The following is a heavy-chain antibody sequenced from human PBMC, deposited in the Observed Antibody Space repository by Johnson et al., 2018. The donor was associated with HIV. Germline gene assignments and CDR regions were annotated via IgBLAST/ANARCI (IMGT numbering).Heavy chain of an antibody. CDR1: GFTFSSYA. CDR3: ARPFRIAAYGESDAFDI. V-gene: IGHV3-23*04. Sequence: VQLVESGGDLVKPGGSLRLSCAASGFTFSSYAMSWVRQAPGKGLEWVSAISGSGGSTYYADSVKGRFTISRDNSKNTLYLQMNSLRAEDKAVYYCARPFRIAAYGESDAFDIWGQGTMVTVSS. CDR2: ISGSGGST. J-gene: IGHJ3*02. D-gene: IGHD6-13*01.